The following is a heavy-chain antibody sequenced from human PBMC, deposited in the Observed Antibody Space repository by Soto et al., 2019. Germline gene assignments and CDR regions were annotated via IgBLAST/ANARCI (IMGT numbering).Heavy chain of an antibody. V-gene: IGHV3-74*01. CDR1: GFIFRNYL. CDR3: ARDGYSGFDY. D-gene: IGHD4-4*01. J-gene: IGHJ4*02. Sequence: GGSLRLSCAPSGFIFRNYLMHWVRQAPGKGLVWISRINSDGSSASYADSVKGRFTISRDNAKNTLYLQMHSLRDEDTAVYYCARDGYSGFDYWGQGXLVTVHS. CDR2: INSDGSSA.